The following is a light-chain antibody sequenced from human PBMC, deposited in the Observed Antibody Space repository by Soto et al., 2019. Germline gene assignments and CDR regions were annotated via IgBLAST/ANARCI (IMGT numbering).Light chain of an antibody. Sequence: EIVLTQSPATLSMSPGERATLSCRASHSVRTYVAWYQQKPGQAPRLLIYDTSNRATGIPARFSGSGSGTDFTLTISRLEPEDFAFYYCQHRADWPRFTFGGGTKVDIK. CDR1: HSVRTY. CDR2: DTS. CDR3: QHRADWPRFT. J-gene: IGKJ4*01. V-gene: IGKV3-11*01.